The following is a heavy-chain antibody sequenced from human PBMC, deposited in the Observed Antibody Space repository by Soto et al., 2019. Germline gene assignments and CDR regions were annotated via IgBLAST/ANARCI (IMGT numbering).Heavy chain of an antibody. V-gene: IGHV3-7*01. CDR1: GFTLSAYW. CDR3: ARDPGFDP. Sequence: GGSLRLSCAASGFTLSAYWMTWVRQAPGKGLEWVANINRDGSKKSYLDSVRGRFTISRDNVGNSLYLQMDSLRAEDTAVYYCARDPGFDPWGQGTLVTVSS. CDR2: INRDGSKK. J-gene: IGHJ5*02.